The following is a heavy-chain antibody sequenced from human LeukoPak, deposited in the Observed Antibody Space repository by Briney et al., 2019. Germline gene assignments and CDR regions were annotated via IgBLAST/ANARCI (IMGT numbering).Heavy chain of an antibody. CDR3: ARSNDEEAFES. V-gene: IGHV4-59*08. D-gene: IGHD1-1*01. Sequence: SETLSPTCTVSGASVSSYYWSWIRQPPGKGLEWIAYIYHSGTTNYSPSLKSRVTISVDTSKNQFSLKVTSVTAADTAVYYCARSNDEEAFESWGQGTLVTVSS. J-gene: IGHJ4*02. CDR1: GASVSSYY. CDR2: IYHSGTT.